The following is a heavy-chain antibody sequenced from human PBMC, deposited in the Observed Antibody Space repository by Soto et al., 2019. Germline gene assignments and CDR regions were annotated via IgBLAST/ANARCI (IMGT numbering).Heavy chain of an antibody. J-gene: IGHJ4*02. V-gene: IGHV3-9*01. D-gene: IGHD3-10*01. CDR3: AKGGLLWFGELYDY. CDR2: ISWNSGSI. Sequence: EVQLVESGGGLVQPGRSLRLSCAASGFTFDDYAMHWVRQAPGKGLEWVSGISWNSGSIGYADSVKGRFTIPRDNAKNSLYLQMNSLRAEDTALYYCAKGGLLWFGELYDYWGQGTLVTVSS. CDR1: GFTFDDYA.